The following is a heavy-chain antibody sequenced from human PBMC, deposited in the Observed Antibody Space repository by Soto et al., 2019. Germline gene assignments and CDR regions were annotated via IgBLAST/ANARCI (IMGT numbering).Heavy chain of an antibody. J-gene: IGHJ6*02. CDR2: IIPIFGTA. CDR1: GGTFSSYA. CDR3: ARGYHYDFWSGYLSYYGMDV. V-gene: IGHV1-69*06. D-gene: IGHD3-3*01. Sequence: SVKVSCKASGGTFSSYAISWVRQAPGQGLEWMGGIIPIFGTANYAQKFQGRVTITADKSTSTAYMELSSLRSEDTAVYYCARGYHYDFWSGYLSYYGMDVWGQGNTVTVSS.